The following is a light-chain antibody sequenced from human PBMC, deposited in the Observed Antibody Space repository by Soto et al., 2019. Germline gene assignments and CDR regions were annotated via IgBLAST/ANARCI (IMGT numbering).Light chain of an antibody. CDR3: CSYAGSYTWV. V-gene: IGLV2-11*01. CDR2: DVN. CDR1: SSDVGDYNY. J-gene: IGLJ3*02. Sequence: QSALTQPRSVSGSPGQSVTISCTGTSSDVGDYNYVSWYQQHPGKAPKLLIYDVNMRPSGVTDRFSGSKSGNTASLTISGLQAEDEADYSCCSYAGSYTWVFGGGTKLTVL.